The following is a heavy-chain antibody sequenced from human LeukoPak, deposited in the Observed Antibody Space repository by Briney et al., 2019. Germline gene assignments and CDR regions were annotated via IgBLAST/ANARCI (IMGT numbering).Heavy chain of an antibody. V-gene: IGHV3-23*01. CDR1: RFTFSNDA. CDR3: AKVGGGFNPTLYFDF. D-gene: IGHD3-16*01. Sequence: PGGSLRLSCAASRFTFSNDAMSWVRRAPGKGLEWVSAISGSGGSTFYADSVMGRFTISRDNSKNTLYLQMNSLRADDTAVYYCAKVGGGFNPTLYFDFWGQGTLVTVSS. CDR2: ISGSGGST. J-gene: IGHJ4*02.